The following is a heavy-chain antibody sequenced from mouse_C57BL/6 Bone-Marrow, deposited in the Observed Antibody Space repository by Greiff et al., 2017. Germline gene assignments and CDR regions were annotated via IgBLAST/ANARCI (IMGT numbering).Heavy chain of an antibody. V-gene: IGHV3-6*01. Sequence: VQLQESGPGLVKPSQSLSITCSVTGYSITSGYYWNWIRQFPGNKLEWMGYISYDGSNNYNPSLKNRISITRDTSKNQFFLKLNSVTTEDTATYDCAKLWLRRGLDYWGQGTTLTVSS. CDR1: GYSITSGYY. J-gene: IGHJ2*01. D-gene: IGHD2-2*01. CDR3: AKLWLRRGLDY. CDR2: ISYDGSN.